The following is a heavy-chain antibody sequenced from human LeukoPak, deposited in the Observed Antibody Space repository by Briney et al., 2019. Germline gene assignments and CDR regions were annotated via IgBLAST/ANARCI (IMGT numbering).Heavy chain of an antibody. CDR2: TYDSGST. Sequence: SETLSLTCTVSGGSISSYYCSWIRQPPGKGLEWIGYTYDSGSTNYNPSLKSRVTISVDTSKNQFSLKLSSVTAADTAVYYCATQTPPYGMDVWGQGTTVTVSS. CDR3: ATQTPPYGMDV. V-gene: IGHV4-59*01. J-gene: IGHJ6*02. CDR1: GGSISSYY.